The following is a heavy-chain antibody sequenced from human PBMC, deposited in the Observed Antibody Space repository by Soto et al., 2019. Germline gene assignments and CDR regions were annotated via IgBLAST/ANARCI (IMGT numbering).Heavy chain of an antibody. Sequence: QVQLVESGGGVVQPGRSLRLSCAASGFTFSSYGMHWVRQAPGKGLEWVAVISYDGSNKYYADSVKGRFTISRDNSKNTLYLQMNSVRAGDRAVYYCGKDVATVSTYGGGGAFDIWGQGTMVTVSS. D-gene: IGHD4-17*01. CDR3: GKDVATVSTYGGGGAFDI. CDR2: ISYDGSNK. J-gene: IGHJ3*02. CDR1: GFTFSSYG. V-gene: IGHV3-30*18.